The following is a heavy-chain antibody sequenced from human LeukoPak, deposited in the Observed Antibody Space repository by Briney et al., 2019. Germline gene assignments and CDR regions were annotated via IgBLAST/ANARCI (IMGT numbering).Heavy chain of an antibody. CDR3: AKDPETIFGVVIIYFDY. Sequence: HTGGSLRLSCAASGFTFSSYAMSWVRQAPGKGLEWVSAISGSGGSTYYADSVKGRFTISRDNSKNTLYLQMNSLRAEDTAVYYCAKDPETIFGVVIIYFDYWGQGTLVTVSS. D-gene: IGHD3-3*01. CDR1: GFTFSSYA. J-gene: IGHJ4*02. CDR2: ISGSGGST. V-gene: IGHV3-23*01.